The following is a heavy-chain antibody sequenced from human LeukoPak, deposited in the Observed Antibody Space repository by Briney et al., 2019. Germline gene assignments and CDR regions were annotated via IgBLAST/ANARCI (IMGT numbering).Heavy chain of an antibody. V-gene: IGHV1-46*01. CDR2: INPSGGST. Sequence: ASVKVSCKASGYTFTSYYMHWVRQAPGQGLEWMGIINPSGGSTSYAQKFQGRVTMTRDTSTSTVYMELRSLRSDDTAMYYCARDPSNSSGYHAHFDSWGQGTLVTVSS. CDR3: ARDPSNSSGYHAHFDS. CDR1: GYTFTSYY. D-gene: IGHD3-22*01. J-gene: IGHJ4*02.